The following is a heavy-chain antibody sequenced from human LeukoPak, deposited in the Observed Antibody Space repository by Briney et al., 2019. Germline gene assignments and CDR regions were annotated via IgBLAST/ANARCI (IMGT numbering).Heavy chain of an antibody. J-gene: IGHJ4*02. CDR3: AKAWACGGNSGGDY. CDR1: GFTFSIFA. CDR2: VSGSGGST. Sequence: PGGSLRLSCAASGFTFSIFAMSWARQAPGKGLEWVSGVSGSGGSTYYADSVKGRFTISRDNSKNTLYLQMNSLRAEDTALYYCAKAWACGGNSGGDYWGQGTLVTVSS. D-gene: IGHD4-23*01. V-gene: IGHV3-23*01.